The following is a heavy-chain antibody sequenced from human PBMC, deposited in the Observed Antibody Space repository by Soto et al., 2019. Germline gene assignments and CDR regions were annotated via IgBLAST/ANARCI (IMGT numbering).Heavy chain of an antibody. Sequence: SETLSLTCTVSGGSISNFYWSWIRQPPGKGLEWIGYIYYSGSTNYNPSLKSRVTISVDTSKNQFSLKLSSVTAADTAVYYCARDRSVTGTTSPWGQGTLVTVSS. V-gene: IGHV4-59*12. D-gene: IGHD1-7*01. CDR3: ARDRSVTGTTSP. J-gene: IGHJ5*02. CDR2: IYYSGST. CDR1: GGSISNFY.